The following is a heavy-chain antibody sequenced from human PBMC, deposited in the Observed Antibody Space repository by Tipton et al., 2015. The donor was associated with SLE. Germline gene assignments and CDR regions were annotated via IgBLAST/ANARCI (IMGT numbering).Heavy chain of an antibody. Sequence: LRLSCTVSGYSISSGYYWGWIRQPPGKGLEWIGYIYYSGSTNYNPSLKSRVTISVDTSKNQFSLKLSSVTAADTAVYYCAKANFWSGPEDYWGQGTLVTVSS. CDR1: GYSISSGYY. V-gene: IGHV4-61*01. J-gene: IGHJ4*02. CDR2: IYYSGST. CDR3: AKANFWSGPEDY. D-gene: IGHD3-3*01.